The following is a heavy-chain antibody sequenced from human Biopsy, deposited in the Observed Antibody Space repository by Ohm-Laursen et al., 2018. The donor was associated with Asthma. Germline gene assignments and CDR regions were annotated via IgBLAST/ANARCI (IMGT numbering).Heavy chain of an antibody. V-gene: IGHV1-69*13. CDR3: ARKAGSCISRTCYSLDF. CDR1: GGTFNTYV. J-gene: IGHJ4*02. Sequence: SVTVSCKSLGGTFNTYVIGWVRQAPGQGLGWKGGINSVFGTTTYPQKFQDRVTITADDSTSTVYMELSSLRSEDTAVYYCARKAGSCISRTCYSLDFWGQGTLVTVSS. D-gene: IGHD2-2*01. CDR2: INSVFGTT.